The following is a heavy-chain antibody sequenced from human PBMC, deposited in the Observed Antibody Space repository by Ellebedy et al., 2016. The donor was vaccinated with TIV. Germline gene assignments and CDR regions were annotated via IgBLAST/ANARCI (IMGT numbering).Heavy chain of an antibody. V-gene: IGHV4-34*01. Sequence: SETLSLXXTVSGGSISSYYWSWIRQPPGKGLEWIAEISDSGSSNYNPSLRSRVTISVDTSKNQFSLRLSSVTAADTAVYFCARGHYPSPMVDYWGQGTLVTVSS. CDR2: ISDSGSS. CDR1: GGSISSYY. J-gene: IGHJ4*02. D-gene: IGHD4/OR15-4a*01. CDR3: ARGHYPSPMVDY.